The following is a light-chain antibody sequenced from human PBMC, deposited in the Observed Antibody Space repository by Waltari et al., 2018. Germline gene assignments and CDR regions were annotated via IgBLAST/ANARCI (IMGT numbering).Light chain of an antibody. J-gene: IGLJ2*01. CDR2: EVS. CDR3: SSYAGNHVV. CDR1: SSDVGGYNF. V-gene: IGLV2-8*01. Sequence: QSALTQPPSASGSPGQSVTIPCTGTSSDVGGYNFVSWYQQHPGKAPKLMIYEVSKRPPGVPDRFSGSKSGNTTSLTVSGLQPDDEADYYCSSYAGNHVVFGGGTKLTVL.